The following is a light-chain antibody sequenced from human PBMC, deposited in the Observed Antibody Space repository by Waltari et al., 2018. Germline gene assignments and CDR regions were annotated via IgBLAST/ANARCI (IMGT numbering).Light chain of an antibody. J-gene: IGLJ2*01. Sequence: QSVLTQPPSVSAAPGQKVTISCSGSSSNIGNDYVSWYQQLPGTAPKLFIHESNKRPSGIPDRFSGSKSGTSATLGITGLQTGDEADYYCGTWDTSLSALIFGGGTKLTVL. CDR3: GTWDTSLSALI. CDR2: ESN. V-gene: IGLV1-51*02. CDR1: SSNIGNDY.